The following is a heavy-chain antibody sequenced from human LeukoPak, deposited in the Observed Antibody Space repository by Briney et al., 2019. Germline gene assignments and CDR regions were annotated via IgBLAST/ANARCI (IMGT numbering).Heavy chain of an antibody. V-gene: IGHV3-30*14. J-gene: IGHJ4*02. CDR3: ASTGSPYYYDSSGYYSRDY. D-gene: IGHD3-22*01. Sequence: PGRSLRLSCAASGFTFSSYAMHWVRQAPGKGLEWVAVISYDGSNKYYADSVKGRFTISRDNSKNTLYLQMNSLRAEDTAVYYCASTGSPYYYDSSGYYSRDYWGQGTLVTVSS. CDR1: GFTFSSYA. CDR2: ISYDGSNK.